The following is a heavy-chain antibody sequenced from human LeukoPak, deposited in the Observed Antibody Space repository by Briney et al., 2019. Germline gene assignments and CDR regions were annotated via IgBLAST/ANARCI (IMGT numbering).Heavy chain of an antibody. CDR1: GGSISSYY. J-gene: IGHJ4*02. CDR3: ARDDVFGSGTFDY. D-gene: IGHD3-10*01. CDR2: ISYSGST. Sequence: SETLSLTCTVSGGSISSYYWSWIRQPPGKGLEWIGYISYSGSTNYNASLKSRVTISVDTSKSQFSLKLSSVTAADTAVYYCARDDVFGSGTFDYWGQGTLVTVSS. V-gene: IGHV4-59*01.